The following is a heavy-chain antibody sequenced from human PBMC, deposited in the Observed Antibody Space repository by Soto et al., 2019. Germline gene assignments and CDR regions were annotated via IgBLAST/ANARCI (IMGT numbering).Heavy chain of an antibody. Sequence: ASVKVSCKACGYSFTSYALHWVRQAPGQSLEWMGYINTGSGNTKYSQNFQGRVTITRDTPASTGYMELGSLRSEDTAVYYCAGDGGDGWSAPSWGKGTLVPVSS. CDR2: INTGSGNT. V-gene: IGHV1-3*04. D-gene: IGHD6-19*01. CDR1: GYSFTSYA. CDR3: AGDGGDGWSAPS. J-gene: IGHJ5*02.